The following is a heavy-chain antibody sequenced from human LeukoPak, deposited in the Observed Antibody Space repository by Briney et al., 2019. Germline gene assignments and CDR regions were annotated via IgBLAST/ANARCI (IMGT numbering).Heavy chain of an antibody. CDR1: GFIFSSYS. V-gene: IGHV3-48*01. CDR3: ARGGFYYDSSQTFDY. Sequence: GGSLRLSCAASGFIFSSYSMNWVRQAPGKGLERVSYLGPTSSTISYADSVRGRFTISRDNSKNTLYLQMNSLRAEDTAVYYCARGGFYYDSSQTFDYWGQGTLVTVSS. CDR2: LGPTSSTI. D-gene: IGHD3-22*01. J-gene: IGHJ4*02.